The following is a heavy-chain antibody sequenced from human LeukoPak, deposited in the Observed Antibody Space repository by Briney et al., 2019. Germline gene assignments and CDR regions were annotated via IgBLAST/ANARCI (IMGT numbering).Heavy chain of an antibody. CDR2: IRGIGGRT. Sequence: GGSLRLSCAASGFNFSSYAMSWVRQAPGKGLEWVSAIRGIGGRTYYADSVKGRFTISRDNSKNTLYLQMNSLRAEDTAVYYCAKDQDYGDYDLDRWGQGTLVTVSS. CDR1: GFNFSSYA. V-gene: IGHV3-23*01. CDR3: AKDQDYGDYDLDR. D-gene: IGHD4-17*01. J-gene: IGHJ5*02.